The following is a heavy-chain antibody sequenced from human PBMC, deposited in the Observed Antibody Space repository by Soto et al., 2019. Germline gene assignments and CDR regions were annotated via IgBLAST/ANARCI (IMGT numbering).Heavy chain of an antibody. Sequence: EVQLVESGGDLVQPGGSLRLSCAASGFTVRSNFMSWVHQAPGKGLEWVSVIYSGGTAYYADSVKGRFTISRHNSKNTLYLQMNSLRAEDTAVYYCARGAGYSSGWYDYWGQGTLVTVSS. J-gene: IGHJ4*02. D-gene: IGHD6-19*01. V-gene: IGHV3-53*04. CDR2: IYSGGTA. CDR1: GFTVRSNF. CDR3: ARGAGYSSGWYDY.